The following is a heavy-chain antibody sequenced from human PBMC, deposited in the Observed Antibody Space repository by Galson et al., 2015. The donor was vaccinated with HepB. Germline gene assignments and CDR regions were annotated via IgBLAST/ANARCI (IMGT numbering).Heavy chain of an antibody. CDR2: TYYRSKWYN. J-gene: IGHJ4*02. Sequence: CAISGDSVSSNSAAWNWIRQSPSRGLEWLGRTYYRSKWYNDYAVSVKSRITINPDTSKNQFSLRLSSVTAADTAVYYCAREMDDILTGSTTDYWGQGTLVTVSS. CDR1: GDSVSSNSAA. V-gene: IGHV6-1*01. D-gene: IGHD3-9*01. CDR3: AREMDDILTGSTTDY.